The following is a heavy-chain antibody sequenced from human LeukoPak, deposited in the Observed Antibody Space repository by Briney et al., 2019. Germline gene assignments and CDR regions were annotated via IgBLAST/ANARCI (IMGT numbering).Heavy chain of an antibody. V-gene: IGHV3-21*01. Sequence: GGSLRLSCAASGFTFSSYSMNWVRQAPGKGLEWVSSISSSSSYIYYADSVRGRFTISRDNAKNSLYLQMNSLRAEDTAVYYCARGSYSSGWYVVYWGQGTLVTVSS. D-gene: IGHD6-19*01. CDR3: ARGSYSSGWYVVY. CDR1: GFTFSSYS. CDR2: ISSSSSYI. J-gene: IGHJ4*02.